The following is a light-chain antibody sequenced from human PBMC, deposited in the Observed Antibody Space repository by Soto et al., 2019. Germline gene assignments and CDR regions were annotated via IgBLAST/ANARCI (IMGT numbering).Light chain of an antibody. Sequence: AIRMTQSPSSLSASTGDRVTITCRASQGISSYLAWYQQKPGQAPKLLIYAASTLQSGVPSRFSGSGSGTDFTLTISCLQSEDFATYYWQQYYTYPRRTFGQGTKVEIK. CDR1: QGISSY. V-gene: IGKV1-8*01. CDR3: QQYYTYPRRT. CDR2: AAS. J-gene: IGKJ1*01.